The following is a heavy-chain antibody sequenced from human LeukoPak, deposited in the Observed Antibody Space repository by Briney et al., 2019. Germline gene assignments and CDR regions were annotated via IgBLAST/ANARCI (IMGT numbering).Heavy chain of an antibody. CDR1: GYTFTGYY. Sequence: ASVKVSCKASGYTFTGYYMHWVRQAPGQGLEWMGWINPNSGGTNYAQKFQGRVTMTRDTSISTAYMELSRLRSDDTAVYYCAREYSSSYGIPYYFDYWGQGTLVTVSS. D-gene: IGHD6-6*01. CDR3: AREYSSSYGIPYYFDY. CDR2: INPNSGGT. J-gene: IGHJ4*02. V-gene: IGHV1-2*02.